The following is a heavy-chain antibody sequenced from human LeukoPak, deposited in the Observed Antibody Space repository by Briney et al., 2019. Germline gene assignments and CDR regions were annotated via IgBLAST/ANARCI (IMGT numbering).Heavy chain of an antibody. Sequence: GGSLRLSCAASGFTFSSYGRHWVRQAPGKGLEWVAFIRYDGSNKYYADSVKGRFTISRDNSKNTLYLQMNSLRAEDTAVYYCAKGHSNYYYYYMDVWGKGTTVTVSS. J-gene: IGHJ6*03. CDR1: GFTFSSYG. CDR3: AKGHSNYYYYYMDV. CDR2: IRYDGSNK. V-gene: IGHV3-30*02. D-gene: IGHD4-11*01.